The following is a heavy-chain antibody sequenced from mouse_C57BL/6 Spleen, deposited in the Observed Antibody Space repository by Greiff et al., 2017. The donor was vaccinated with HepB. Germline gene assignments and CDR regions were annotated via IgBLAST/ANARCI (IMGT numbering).Heavy chain of an antibody. Sequence: VKLQQPGAELVKPGASVKMSCKASGYTFTSYWITWVKQRPGQGLEWIGDIYPGSGSTNYNEKFKSKATLTVDTSSSTAYMQLSSLTSEDSAVYYCARGLGNYGPYFDVWGTGTTVTVSS. CDR2: IYPGSGST. D-gene: IGHD2-1*01. CDR3: ARGLGNYGPYFDV. V-gene: IGHV1-55*01. J-gene: IGHJ1*03. CDR1: GYTFTSYW.